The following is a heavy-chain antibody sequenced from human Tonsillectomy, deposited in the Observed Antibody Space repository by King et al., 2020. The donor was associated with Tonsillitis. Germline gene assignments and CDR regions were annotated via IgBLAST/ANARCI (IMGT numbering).Heavy chain of an antibody. CDR3: PRRLYDYVWGSYRYSLDY. CDR2: INHSGST. Sequence: VQLQQWGAGLLKPSETLSLTCAVYGGSFSGYYWSWIRQPPGKGLEWIGEINHSGSTNYNPSLKSRVTISVDTSKNQFSLKLSSVTAADTAVYYCPRRLYDYVWGSYRYSLDYWGQGTLVTVSS. V-gene: IGHV4-34*01. CDR1: GGSFSGYY. J-gene: IGHJ4*02. D-gene: IGHD3-16*02.